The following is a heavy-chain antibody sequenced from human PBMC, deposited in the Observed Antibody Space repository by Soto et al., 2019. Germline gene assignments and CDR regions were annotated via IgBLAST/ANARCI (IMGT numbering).Heavy chain of an antibody. V-gene: IGHV4-30-4*01. J-gene: IGHJ3*02. CDR1: GGSISSGDYY. CDR3: ARAPNSYDSSGYYFDI. Sequence: QVQLQESGPGLVKPSQTLSLTCTVSGGSISSGDYYWSWIRQPPGKGLEWIGYIYYSGSTYYNPSRKTRVTTSVDTSSNQFSLKLSSVTAADTAVYYCARAPNSYDSSGYYFDIWGQGTMVTVSS. D-gene: IGHD3-22*01. CDR2: IYYSGST.